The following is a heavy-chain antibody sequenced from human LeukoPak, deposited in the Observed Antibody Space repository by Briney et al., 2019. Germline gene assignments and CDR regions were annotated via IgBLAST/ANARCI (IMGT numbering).Heavy chain of an antibody. CDR3: ARALDSSSSRYQAFEE. V-gene: IGHV3-7*01. Sequence: TGGSLRLSCSASGFTFSNYWMSWVRQAPGKGPGWVANIKQDESEKYYVHSVKGRFTISRDNAKSSLYPQMNSLRAVDTAVYYCARALDSSSSRYQAFEEWGQGPLVTVSS. CDR2: IKQDESEK. CDR1: GFTFSNYW. J-gene: IGHJ4*02. D-gene: IGHD2-2*01.